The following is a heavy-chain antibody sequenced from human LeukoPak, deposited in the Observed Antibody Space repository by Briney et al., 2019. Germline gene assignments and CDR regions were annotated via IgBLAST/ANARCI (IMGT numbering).Heavy chain of an antibody. Sequence: ASVKVSCKASGYSFTSHYLHWVRQAPGQGLEWMGIINPSDGSASYSPKFQGRVTLTRDTSTSTVYMELSSLTFEDTAVYYCAGAADWNDVFNYWGQGTLVIASS. V-gene: IGHV1-46*01. J-gene: IGHJ4*02. CDR1: GYSFTSHY. CDR3: AGAADWNDVFNY. CDR2: INPSDGSA. D-gene: IGHD1-1*01.